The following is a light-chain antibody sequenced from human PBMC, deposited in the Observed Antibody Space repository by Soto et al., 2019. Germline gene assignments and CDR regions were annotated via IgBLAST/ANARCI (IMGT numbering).Light chain of an antibody. CDR1: SSNIGSHT. CDR3: TAWDARLNGQV. Sequence: QSVLTQPPSASGTPGQRVTIACAGSSSNIGSHTVTWYQQVPGTAPKLLICSHNQRPSGVPDRFSGSKSGTSASLAISGLQSDDEADYYCTAWDARLNGQVFGGGTKLTVL. V-gene: IGLV1-44*01. CDR2: SHN. J-gene: IGLJ2*01.